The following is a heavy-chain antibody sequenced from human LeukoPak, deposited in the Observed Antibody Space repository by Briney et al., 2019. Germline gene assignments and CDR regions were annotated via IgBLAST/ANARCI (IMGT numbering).Heavy chain of an antibody. CDR2: IIPIFGTA. CDR1: GGTFSSYA. CDR3: ATLDCSSTSCYRDQYYMDV. D-gene: IGHD2-2*02. J-gene: IGHJ6*03. Sequence: ASVKVSCKASGGTFSSYAISWVRQAPGQGLEWMGGIIPIFGTASYAQKFQGRVTMTEDTSTDTAYMELSSLRSEDTAVYYCATLDCSSTSCYRDQYYMDVWGKGTTVTVSS. V-gene: IGHV1-69*06.